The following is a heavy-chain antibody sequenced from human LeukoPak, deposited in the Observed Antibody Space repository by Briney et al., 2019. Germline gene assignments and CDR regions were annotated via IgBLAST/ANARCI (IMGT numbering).Heavy chain of an antibody. CDR2: ISAYNGNT. CDR3: AREGPPSEVVVITPHFDY. D-gene: IGHD3-22*01. CDR1: GYTFTSYG. V-gene: IGHV1-18*01. Sequence: GASVKVSCKASGYTFTSYGISWVRQAPGQGLEWMGWISAYNGNTNYAQKLQGRVTMTTDTSTSTAYMELRSLRSDDTAVYYCAREGPPSEVVVITPHFDYWGQGTLVTVSS. J-gene: IGHJ4*02.